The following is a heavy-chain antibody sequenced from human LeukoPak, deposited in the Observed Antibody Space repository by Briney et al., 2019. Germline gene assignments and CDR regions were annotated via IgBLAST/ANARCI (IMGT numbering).Heavy chain of an antibody. CDR2: IYYSGST. Sequence: SETLSLTCTVSGGSISSSYWSWIRQPPGKGLEWIGYIYYSGSTNYNPSLKSRVTMSVDTSKNQFSLNLSSVTAADTAVYYCARGPYSSRYDHWGQGTVVTVSS. CDR3: ARGPYSSRYDH. D-gene: IGHD6-13*01. J-gene: IGHJ4*02. CDR1: GGSISSSY. V-gene: IGHV4-59*01.